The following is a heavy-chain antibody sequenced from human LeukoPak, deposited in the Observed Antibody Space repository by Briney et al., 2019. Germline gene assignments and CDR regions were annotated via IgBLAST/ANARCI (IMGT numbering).Heavy chain of an antibody. CDR2: VYYSGST. J-gene: IGHJ4*02. D-gene: IGHD1-26*01. V-gene: IGHV4-39*01. CDR3: ARYSGSPLVYFDY. Sequence: SETLSLTCTVSGVSISSRSYYWGWIRQSPGKGLEWIGSVYYSGSTYYNPSLKSRVTISVDTSKNQFSLKLSSVTAADTAVYYCARYSGSPLVYFDYWGQGSLVTVSS. CDR1: GVSISSRSYY.